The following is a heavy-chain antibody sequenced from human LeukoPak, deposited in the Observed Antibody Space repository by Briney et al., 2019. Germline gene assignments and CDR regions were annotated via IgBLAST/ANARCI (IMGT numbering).Heavy chain of an antibody. CDR1: GFTFSSYA. CDR2: ISGSGGNT. V-gene: IGHV3-23*01. D-gene: IGHD1-26*01. J-gene: IGHJ4*02. CDR3: AKDPHPRGSSPRHFDY. Sequence: PGGSLRLSRAASGFTFSSYAMSWVRQAPGKGLEWVSAISGSGGNTYYADSVKGRFTISRDNSKNTLYLQMNSLRAEDTAVYYCAKDPHPRGSSPRHFDYWGQGTLVTVSS.